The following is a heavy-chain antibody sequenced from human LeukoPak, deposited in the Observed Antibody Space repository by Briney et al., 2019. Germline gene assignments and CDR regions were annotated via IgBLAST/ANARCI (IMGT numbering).Heavy chain of an antibody. D-gene: IGHD1-26*01. Sequence: SETLSLTCAVYGGSFSGHYWSWIRQPPGKGLEWIGEINHSGSTNYNPSLKSRVTISVDTSKNQFSLKLSSVTAADTAVYYCASFTVGLGPFDYWGQGTLVTVSS. J-gene: IGHJ4*02. CDR2: INHSGST. CDR1: GGSFSGHY. CDR3: ASFTVGLGPFDY. V-gene: IGHV4-34*01.